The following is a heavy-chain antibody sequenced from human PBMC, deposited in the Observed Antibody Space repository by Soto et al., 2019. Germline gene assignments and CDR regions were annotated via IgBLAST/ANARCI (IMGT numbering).Heavy chain of an antibody. D-gene: IGHD3-10*01. J-gene: IGHJ6*02. CDR2: TYYKSKWNN. Sequence: ETLSLTYFISGDSVSSNIAGWNWIMQSPSRGLEWLGRTYYKSKWNNDYAPSVKSRITINPDTSKNQFSLHLYSVTPEDTAVYYCTGITRFRGMDVWGQGTPVTVSS. V-gene: IGHV6-1*01. CDR1: GDSVSSNIAG. CDR3: TGITRFRGMDV.